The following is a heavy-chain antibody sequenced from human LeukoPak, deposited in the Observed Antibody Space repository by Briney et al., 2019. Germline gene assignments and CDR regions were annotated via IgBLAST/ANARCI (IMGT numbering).Heavy chain of an antibody. J-gene: IGHJ4*02. CDR2: IYPNNGAT. D-gene: IGHD3-10*01. Sequence: DSVKVSCKASGYTFSGTGWYLYWLRQAPGQGLECMGWIYPNNGATGYAQKFQGRVAMTRDTSISTPYMELSRLRPDDTAVYYCARDGPAQMVDFDYWGQGTLVTVSS. CDR1: GYTFSGTGWY. V-gene: IGHV1-2*02. CDR3: ARDGPAQMVDFDY.